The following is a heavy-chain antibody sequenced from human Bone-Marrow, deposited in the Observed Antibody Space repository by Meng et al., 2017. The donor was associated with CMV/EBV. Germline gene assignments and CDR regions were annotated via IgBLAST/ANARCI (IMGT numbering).Heavy chain of an antibody. CDR2: IRSKANSYAT. D-gene: IGHD5-12*01. V-gene: IGHV3-73*01. CDR1: GFTFSGSA. Sequence: SGFTFSGSAMHGVRQAFGKGLEWVGRIRSKANSYATAYAASVKGRFTISRDDSKNTAYLQMNSLKTEDTAVYYCTSRTSGYDFILDYWGQGTLVTVSS. J-gene: IGHJ4*02. CDR3: TSRTSGYDFILDY.